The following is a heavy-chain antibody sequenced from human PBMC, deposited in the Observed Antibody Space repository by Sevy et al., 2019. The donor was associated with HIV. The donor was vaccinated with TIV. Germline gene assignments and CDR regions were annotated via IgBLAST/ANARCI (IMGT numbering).Heavy chain of an antibody. CDR1: GFNFRVYG. CDR2: IIFCGDNT. Sequence: GGSLRLSCAASGFNFRVYGMTWVRQAPGKGLEWVSGIIFCGDNTYYADSVKGRFAISRDNSRKTLSLQMNSLIAEDTAVYYCSKDDYSSAFWYNFDVWGQGTLVTVSS. J-gene: IGHJ4*02. D-gene: IGHD2-21*01. V-gene: IGHV3-23*01. CDR3: SKDDYSSAFWYNFDV.